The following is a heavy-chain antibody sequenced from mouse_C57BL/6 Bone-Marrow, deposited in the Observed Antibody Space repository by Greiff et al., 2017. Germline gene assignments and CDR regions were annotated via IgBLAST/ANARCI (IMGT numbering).Heavy chain of an antibody. CDR2: IYIGNGYT. D-gene: IGHD1-1*01. V-gene: IGHV1-58*01. CDR1: GYTFPSYG. Sequence: VQLKESGAELVRPGSSVKMSCKTSGYTFPSYGIKLVKPRPGQGLEWIGYIYIGNGYTEYNEKFKGKATLTSDTSSSTAYMQLSSLTSEDSAIYFCARCLYYYGSSDVWGTGTTVTVSS. J-gene: IGHJ1*03. CDR3: ARCLYYYGSSDV.